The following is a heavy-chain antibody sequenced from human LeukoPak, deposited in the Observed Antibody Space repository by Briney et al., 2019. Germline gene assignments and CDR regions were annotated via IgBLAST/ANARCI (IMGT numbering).Heavy chain of an antibody. V-gene: IGHV4-4*07. CDR2: IYTSGST. Sequence: SETLSLTCSVSGGSISGYYWSWIRQPAGKGLEWIGRIYTSGSTNYNPSLKSRVTMSVDTSKNQFSLKLSYVTAADTAVYYCARAAGGYSYGLLFDYWGQGTLVTVSS. CDR3: ARAAGGYSYGLLFDY. J-gene: IGHJ4*02. D-gene: IGHD5-18*01. CDR1: GGSISGYY.